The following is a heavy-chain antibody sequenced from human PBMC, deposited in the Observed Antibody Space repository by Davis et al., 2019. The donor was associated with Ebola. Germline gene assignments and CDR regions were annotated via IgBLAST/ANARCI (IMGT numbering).Heavy chain of an antibody. J-gene: IGHJ3*01. CDR2: INSSDGNT. CDR3: ARDDTGYSSNLGRFRDHPFDL. D-gene: IGHD4-11*01. CDR1: GYTFTSYY. Sequence: AASVKVSCKASGYTFTSYYMHWVRQAPGQGLEWMGIINSSDGNTNYAQKFQGRVTMTRDTSTTTVYMELSSLRSEDTAVYYCARDDTGYSSNLGRFRDHPFDLWGQGTMVTVSS. V-gene: IGHV1-46*01.